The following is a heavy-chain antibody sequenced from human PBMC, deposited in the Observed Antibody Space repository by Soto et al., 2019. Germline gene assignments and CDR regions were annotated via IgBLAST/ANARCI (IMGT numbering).Heavy chain of an antibody. J-gene: IGHJ4*02. CDR3: TTGFGENGESY. CDR1: GFTFSKVW. D-gene: IGHD3-10*01. CDR2: IKSKKDGGTA. V-gene: IGHV3-15*01. Sequence: EVQLVESGGGLVKPGGSLRLSCAASGFTFSKVWMSWVRQAPGEGLEWVGRIKSKKDGGTADYAAPVQGRFTFSRDDSKDTLYLQMNSLKTEDTAVYYCTTGFGENGESYWGQGTLVTVSS.